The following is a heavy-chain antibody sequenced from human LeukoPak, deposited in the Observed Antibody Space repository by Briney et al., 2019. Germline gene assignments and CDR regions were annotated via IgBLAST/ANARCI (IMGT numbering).Heavy chain of an antibody. J-gene: IGHJ3*02. CDR2: IIPIFGTA. V-gene: IGHV1-69*05. D-gene: IGHD2-21*01. CDR3: AIEYPGRLGDAFDI. Sequence: SVKVSCKASGGTFSSYAISWVRQAPGQGLEWMGGIIPIFGTANYAQKFQGRVTITTDESTSTAYMELSRLRSEDTAVYYCAIEYPGRLGDAFDIWGQGTTVTVSS. CDR1: GGTFSSYA.